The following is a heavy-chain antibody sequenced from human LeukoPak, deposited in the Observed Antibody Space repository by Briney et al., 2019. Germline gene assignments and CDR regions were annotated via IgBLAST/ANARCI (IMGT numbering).Heavy chain of an antibody. V-gene: IGHV4-34*01. Sequence: KPSETLSLTCAVYGGTFSGYYWSWIRQPPGKGLEWIGEINHSGSTNYNPSLKGRVTISVDTSKNQFSLRLSSVTAADTAVYYCARNGPPSSGYYFNWFDPWGQGTLVTVSS. CDR2: INHSGST. CDR3: ARNGPPSSGYYFNWFDP. CDR1: GGTFSGYY. J-gene: IGHJ5*02. D-gene: IGHD3-22*01.